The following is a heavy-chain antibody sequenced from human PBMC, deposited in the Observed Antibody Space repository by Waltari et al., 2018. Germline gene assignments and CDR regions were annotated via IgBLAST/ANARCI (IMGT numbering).Heavy chain of an antibody. V-gene: IGHV1-69*14. CDR1: GGTFSSYA. Sequence: QVQLVQSGAEVKKPGSSVKVSCKASGGTFSSYAISWVRQAPGQGLEWMGGIIPIFGTANYAQKFQGRVTITADKSTSTAYMELSSLRSEDTAVYYCARGLTPQRIAAGGSDYWGQGTLVTVSS. J-gene: IGHJ4*02. CDR3: ARGLTPQRIAAGGSDY. CDR2: IIPIFGTA. D-gene: IGHD6-13*01.